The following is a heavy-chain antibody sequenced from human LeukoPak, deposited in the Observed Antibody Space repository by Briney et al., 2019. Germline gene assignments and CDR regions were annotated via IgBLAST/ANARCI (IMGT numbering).Heavy chain of an antibody. CDR2: IYTSGST. V-gene: IGHV4-4*07. CDR1: GGSISSYY. D-gene: IGHD3-3*01. Sequence: PSETLSLTCTVSGGSISSYYWSWIRQPAGKGLEWIGRIYTSGSTNYNPSLKSRVTMSVDTSKNQFSLKLSSVTAADTAVYYCARDRYYDFWSGYYYPYFDYWGQGTLVTASS. CDR3: ARDRYYDFWSGYYYPYFDY. J-gene: IGHJ4*02.